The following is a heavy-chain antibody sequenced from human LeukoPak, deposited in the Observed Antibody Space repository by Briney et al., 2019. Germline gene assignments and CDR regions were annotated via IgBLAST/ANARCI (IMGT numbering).Heavy chain of an antibody. CDR1: GFSLSSSGLG. V-gene: IGHV2-5*01. Sequence: SGPTLVKPTQTLTLTYTFSGFSLSSSGLGVGWIHQPPEKALEWLALIYWSGDTRYSRSLKSRLTITKDTSKNQVVLTMTHMDPVDTATYYCAHPLEVQWLVAFDSWGQGTLVTVSS. J-gene: IGHJ4*02. D-gene: IGHD6-19*01. CDR3: AHPLEVQWLVAFDS. CDR2: IYWSGDT.